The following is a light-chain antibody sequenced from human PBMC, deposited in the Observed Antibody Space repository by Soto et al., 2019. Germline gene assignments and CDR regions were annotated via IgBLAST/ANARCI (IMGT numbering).Light chain of an antibody. CDR2: DTS. J-gene: IGKJ3*01. V-gene: IGKV3-11*01. CDR3: QQRGDSPPT. CDR1: QSVSSY. Sequence: EIVLTQSPATLSLSPGERATLSCRASQSVSSYLAWYQQRPGQAPRLLIYDTSNRATGVPARFSGSGFGTDFTLTISSLEPDDFAVYYCQQRGDSPPTFGPGTKVDIK.